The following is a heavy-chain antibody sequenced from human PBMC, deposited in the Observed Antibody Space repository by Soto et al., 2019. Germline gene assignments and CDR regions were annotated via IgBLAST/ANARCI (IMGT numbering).Heavy chain of an antibody. D-gene: IGHD2-21*02. CDR3: ARGDLYYYYYMDV. Sequence: GGSLRLSCAASGFTVSRNYMSWVRQAPGKGLEWVSVIYSGGSTYYADSVKGRFTISRHNSKNTLYLQMNSLRAEDTAVYYCARGDLYYYYYMDVWGKGTTVTVSS. J-gene: IGHJ6*03. CDR1: GFTVSRNY. V-gene: IGHV3-53*04. CDR2: IYSGGST.